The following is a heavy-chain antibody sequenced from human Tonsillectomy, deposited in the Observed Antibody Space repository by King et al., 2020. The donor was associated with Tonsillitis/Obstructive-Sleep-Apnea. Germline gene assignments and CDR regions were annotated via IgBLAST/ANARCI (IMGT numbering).Heavy chain of an antibody. CDR3: ARGGYGYSNN. J-gene: IGHJ4*02. CDR1: GGSFSGYY. V-gene: IGHV4-34*01. Sequence: VQLQQWGAGLLKPSETLSLTCAVYGGSFSGYYWSWIRQPPGKGLEWIGEINHSGSTDSNPSLLSRVTISVDTSKKQVSLNLTSVTAADTAVYYCARGGYGYSNNWGEGTLVTVSS. D-gene: IGHD6-13*01. CDR2: INHSGST.